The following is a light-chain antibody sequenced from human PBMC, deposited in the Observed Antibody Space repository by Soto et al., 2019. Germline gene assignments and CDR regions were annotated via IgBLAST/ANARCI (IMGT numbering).Light chain of an antibody. J-gene: IGKJ4*01. CDR3: QQRSNWPSLT. CDR1: QSVSSS. CDR2: DAS. V-gene: IGKV3-11*01. Sequence: EIVLTQSPATLSLSPWERATLSCRASQSVSSSLAWYQQKPGQAPRLLIYDASNRATGIPARFSGSGSGTDFTLTISSLEPEDFAVYYCQQRSNWPSLTFGGGTKVDIK.